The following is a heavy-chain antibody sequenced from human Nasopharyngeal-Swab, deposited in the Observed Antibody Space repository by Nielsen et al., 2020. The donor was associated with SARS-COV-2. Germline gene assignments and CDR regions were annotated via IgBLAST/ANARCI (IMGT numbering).Heavy chain of an antibody. Sequence: WVGQAPGQGLEWMGWINTNTGNPTYAQGFTGRFVFSLDTSVSTAYLQISSLKAEDTAVYYCARDAVLLWFGELSWHYYYYMDVWGKGTTVTVSS. CDR3: ARDAVLLWFGELSWHYYYYMDV. D-gene: IGHD3-10*01. V-gene: IGHV7-4-1*02. CDR2: INTNTGNP. J-gene: IGHJ6*03.